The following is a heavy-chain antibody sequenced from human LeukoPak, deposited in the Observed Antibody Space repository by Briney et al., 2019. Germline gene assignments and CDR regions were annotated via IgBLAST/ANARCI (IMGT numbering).Heavy chain of an antibody. CDR3: ARASNYGLDYYYMDV. Sequence: GGSLRLSCAASGFTFSSYEMNWVRQPPGKGLEWVSYISSSGSTIYYADSVKGRFTISRDNAKNSLYLQMNSLRAEDTAVYYRARASNYGLDYYYMDVWGKGTTVTVSS. CDR2: ISSSGSTI. V-gene: IGHV3-48*03. D-gene: IGHD4-11*01. J-gene: IGHJ6*03. CDR1: GFTFSSYE.